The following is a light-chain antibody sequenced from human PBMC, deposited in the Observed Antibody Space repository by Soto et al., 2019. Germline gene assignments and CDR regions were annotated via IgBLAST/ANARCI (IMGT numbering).Light chain of an antibody. J-gene: IGLJ1*01. Sequence: QSALTQPASVSGSPGQSITISCSGTSSDIGSHDHVAWYQQFPGKSPKLIIYAVSDRPSGVSDRFSGSKSGISASLTISGLQTEDEADYYCISYTDRQSYLFGNGTKVTVL. V-gene: IGLV2-14*03. CDR2: AVS. CDR3: ISYTDRQSYL. CDR1: SSDIGSHDH.